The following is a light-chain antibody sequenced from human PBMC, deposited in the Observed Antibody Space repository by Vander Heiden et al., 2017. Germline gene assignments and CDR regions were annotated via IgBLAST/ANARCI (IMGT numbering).Light chain of an antibody. V-gene: IGKV1-39*01. CDR3: QQSYSTHYT. J-gene: IGKJ2*01. Sequence: DIQMTQSPSSLSASLGDRVTITCRTSQNIDTYLNWYQQKPGKAPKLLMYGASSLQSGVPSRFSGSGSGTDFTLTINSLQPEDFATYYCQQSYSTHYTFGQGTKLEIK. CDR2: GAS. CDR1: QNIDTY.